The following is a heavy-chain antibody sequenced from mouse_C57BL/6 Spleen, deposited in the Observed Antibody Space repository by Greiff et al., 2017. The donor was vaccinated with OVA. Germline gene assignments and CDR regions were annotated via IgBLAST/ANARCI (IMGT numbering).Heavy chain of an antibody. CDR2: IDPSDSYT. CDR3: ASNWDGYWYFDV. CDR1: GYTFTSYW. D-gene: IGHD4-1*01. Sequence: QVQLQQPGAELVKPGASVKLSCKASGYTFTSYWMQWVKQRPGQGLEWIGEIDPSDSYTNYNQKFKGKATLTVDTSSSTAYMQLSSLTSEDSAVYYCASNWDGYWYFDVWGTGTTVTVSS. V-gene: IGHV1-50*01. J-gene: IGHJ1*03.